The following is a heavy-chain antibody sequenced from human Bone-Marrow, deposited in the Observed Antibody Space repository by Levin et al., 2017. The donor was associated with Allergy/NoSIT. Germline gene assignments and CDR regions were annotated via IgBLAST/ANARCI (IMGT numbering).Heavy chain of an antibody. Sequence: LSLTCAASGFTFSTYSMNWVRQAPGKGLEWVSYISSSSSTIYYADSVRGRFTISRDNAKNSLYLQMNSLRAEDTAVYYCARGGWDFDLWGRGTLVTVSS. J-gene: IGHJ2*01. CDR1: GFTFSTYS. V-gene: IGHV3-48*04. D-gene: IGHD5-12*01. CDR3: ARGGWDFDL. CDR2: ISSSSSTI.